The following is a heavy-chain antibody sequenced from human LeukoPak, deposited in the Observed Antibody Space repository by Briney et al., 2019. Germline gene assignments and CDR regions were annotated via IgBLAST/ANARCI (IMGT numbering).Heavy chain of an antibody. CDR3: ARGDCSSTRCYEADYYYYYYMDV. CDR2: ISSSCSTI. V-gene: IGHV3-11*04. CDR1: GFTFSDYY. J-gene: IGHJ6*03. D-gene: IGHD2-2*01. Sequence: SGGSLRLSCAASGFTFSDYYMSWIRQAPGKGLEWVSYISSSCSTIYYADSVKGRFTISRDNAKNSLYLQMNSMRAEDPAVYYRARGDCSSTRCYEADYYYYYYMDVWGKGTTVTVSS.